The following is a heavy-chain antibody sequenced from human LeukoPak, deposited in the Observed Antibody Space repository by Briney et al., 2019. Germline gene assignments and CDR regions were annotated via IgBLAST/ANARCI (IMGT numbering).Heavy chain of an antibody. CDR2: INHSGST. V-gene: IGHV4-34*01. J-gene: IGHJ3*02. D-gene: IGHD2-15*01. Sequence: SETLSLTCAVYGGSFSGYYWSWIRQPPGKGLEWIGEINHSGSTNYNPFLKSRVTISVDTSKNQFSLKLSSVTAADTAVYYCARGEDIVVVVAARNDAFDIWGQGTMVTVSS. CDR1: GGSFSGYY. CDR3: ARGEDIVVVVAARNDAFDI.